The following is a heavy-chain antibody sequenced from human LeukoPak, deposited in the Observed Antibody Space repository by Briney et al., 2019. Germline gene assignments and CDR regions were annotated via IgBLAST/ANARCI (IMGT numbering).Heavy chain of an antibody. Sequence: PSQTLSLTCAVSGGSISSGGYSWSRIRQPPGKGLEWIGYIYHSGSTYYNPSLKSRVTISVDRSKNQFSLKLSSVTAADTAVYYCARAFGGPKEAVRGVSYYYGMDVWGQGTTVTVSS. CDR1: GGSISSGGYS. CDR2: IYHSGST. J-gene: IGHJ6*02. D-gene: IGHD3-10*01. CDR3: ARAFGGPKEAVRGVSYYYGMDV. V-gene: IGHV4-30-2*01.